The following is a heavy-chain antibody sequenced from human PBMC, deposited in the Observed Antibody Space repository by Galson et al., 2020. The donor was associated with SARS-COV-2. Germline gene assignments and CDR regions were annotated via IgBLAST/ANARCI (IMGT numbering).Heavy chain of an antibody. CDR3: AKEVWVGNYYYGMDV. CDR1: GYSFTSSW. Sequence: GEPLKIPCKGSGYSFTSSWIGWVRQMPGKGLEWMGIIYPGDSDTRYSPSFQGQVTISADRSISTAYLQWSSLKASDTAMYYCAKEVWVGNYYYGMDVWGQGTTVTVSS. V-gene: IGHV5-51*01. D-gene: IGHD2-15*01. CDR2: IYPGDSDT. J-gene: IGHJ6*02.